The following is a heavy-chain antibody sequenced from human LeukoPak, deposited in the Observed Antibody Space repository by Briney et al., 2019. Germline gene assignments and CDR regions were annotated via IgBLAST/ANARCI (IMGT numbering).Heavy chain of an antibody. CDR3: ARRLTQYDCFDP. Sequence: SQTLSLTCAISGDSVSSNSVTWNWIRQSPSSGLEWLGRTYYRSTWYNDYAVSVRGRITVNPDTSKNQFSLHLISVPPEDTAVYYCARRLTQYDCFDPWGQGILVTVSS. CDR1: GDSVSSNSVT. V-gene: IGHV6-1*01. D-gene: IGHD2-2*01. J-gene: IGHJ5*02. CDR2: TYYRSTWYN.